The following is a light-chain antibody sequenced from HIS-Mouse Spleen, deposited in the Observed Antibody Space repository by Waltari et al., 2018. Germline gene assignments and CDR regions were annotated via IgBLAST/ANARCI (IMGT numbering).Light chain of an antibody. CDR1: QSVSSSY. CDR2: GAS. CDR3: QQYGSSPWT. Sequence: EIVLTQSPGTLSLSPGERATLSCMASQSVSSSYLAWYQQKPGQAPRLLIYGASSRATGIPDRFSGSGSGTDFTLTISRLEPEDFAVYYCQQYGSSPWTF. J-gene: IGKJ1*01. V-gene: IGKV3-20*01.